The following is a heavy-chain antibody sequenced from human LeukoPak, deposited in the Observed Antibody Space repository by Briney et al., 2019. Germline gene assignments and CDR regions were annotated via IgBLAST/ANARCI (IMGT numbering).Heavy chain of an antibody. CDR1: GFTVSSNY. CDR3: ASETMVRGVIRV. D-gene: IGHD3-10*01. CDR2: IYSGGST. V-gene: IGHV3-53*01. J-gene: IGHJ4*02. Sequence: TGRSLRLSCAASGFTVSSNYMSWVRQAPGKGLEWVSVIYSGGSTYYADSVKGRFTISRDNSKNTLYLQMNSLRAEDTAVYYCASETMVRGVIRVWGQGTLVTVSS.